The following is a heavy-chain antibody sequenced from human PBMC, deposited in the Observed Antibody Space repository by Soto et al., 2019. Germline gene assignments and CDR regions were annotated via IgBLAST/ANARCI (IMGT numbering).Heavy chain of an antibody. J-gene: IGHJ1*01. V-gene: IGHV4-4*07. D-gene: IGHD3-16*01. CDR3: ARESGGNCTYEAH. Sequence: QVQQLESGPGLVKPWDTLSLPCTDSGASVSDFSWSWIRQPAGKGLEWIGRITVNGITQYTPSFRSRVTTEMATSMNQFSLNLQSATAADTALYFCARESGGNCTYEAHWGQGALVNVSS. CDR2: ITVNGIT. CDR1: GASVSDFS.